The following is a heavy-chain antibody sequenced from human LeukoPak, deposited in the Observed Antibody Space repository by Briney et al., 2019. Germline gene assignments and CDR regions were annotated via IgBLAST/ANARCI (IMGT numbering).Heavy chain of an antibody. V-gene: IGHV4-4*07. CDR1: GGSISSYY. CDR2: IYTSGST. CDR3: ARDLGLGGYDLGLIY. Sequence: SETLSLTCTVSGGSISSYYWSWIRQPAGKGLEWIGRIYTSGSTNFNPSLKSRVTMSVDTSKNQFSLKLSSVTAADTAVYYCARDLGLGGYDLGLIYWGQGTLVTVSS. J-gene: IGHJ4*02. D-gene: IGHD5-12*01.